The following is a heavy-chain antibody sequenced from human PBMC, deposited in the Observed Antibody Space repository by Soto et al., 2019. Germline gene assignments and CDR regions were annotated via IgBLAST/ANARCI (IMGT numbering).Heavy chain of an antibody. CDR1: GFILSDCA. CDR2: ISSSSSVI. D-gene: IGHD7-27*01. Sequence: GGSLRLSCATSGFILSDCAMNWVRQAPGKGLEWVSYISSSSSVIDYADSVNGRFTVPRDNARNSLYLQMNSLGAEDTAVYYCARDLSWGSNWYYYMDVWGKGTTVTVSS. J-gene: IGHJ6*03. V-gene: IGHV3-48*01. CDR3: ARDLSWGSNWYYYMDV.